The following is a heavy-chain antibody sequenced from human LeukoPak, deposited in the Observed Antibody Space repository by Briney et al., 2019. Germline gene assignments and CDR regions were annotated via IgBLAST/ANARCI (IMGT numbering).Heavy chain of an antibody. CDR3: ARGPYSSSWLFDS. J-gene: IGHJ4*02. V-gene: IGHV4-59*01. CDR1: GGSISSDY. D-gene: IGHD6-13*01. Sequence: KPSETLSLTCTVSGGSISSDYWSWIRQPPGKGLEWIAYIYSSRSTNYNPSLKSRVTISVDTSKNQFSLKLSSVTPADTAVYYCARGPYSSSWLFDSWGQGTLVTVSS. CDR2: IYSSRST.